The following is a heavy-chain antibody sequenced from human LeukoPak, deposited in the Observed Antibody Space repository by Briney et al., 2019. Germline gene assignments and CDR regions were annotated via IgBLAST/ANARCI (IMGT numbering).Heavy chain of an antibody. CDR1: GFTFSSYA. CDR2: ISYDGSNK. D-gene: IGHD6-13*01. V-gene: IGHV3-30-3*01. J-gene: IGHJ4*02. Sequence: PGGSLRLSCAASGFTFSSYAMHWVRQAPGKGLEWVAVISYDGSNKYYADSVKGRFTISRDNSKNTLYLQMNSLRAEDTAVYYCAREQLIKSYSFDYWGQGTLVTVSS. CDR3: AREQLIKSYSFDY.